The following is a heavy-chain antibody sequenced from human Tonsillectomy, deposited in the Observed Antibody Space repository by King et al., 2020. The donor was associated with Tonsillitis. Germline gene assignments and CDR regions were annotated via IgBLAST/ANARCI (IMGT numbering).Heavy chain of an antibody. J-gene: IGHJ3*02. Sequence: VQLVESGGGLVKPGGSLRLSCAASEFIFSTYTMNWVRQAPGKGLEWVSSIGSSGGYIYYADSVKGRFTITRDNAEHSLYLQMNSLRAEDTAVYYCARVKKYYYDSSGYPLDTFDIWGQGTMVTVSS. D-gene: IGHD3-22*01. CDR3: ARVKKYYYDSSGYPLDTFDI. CDR2: IGSSGGYI. V-gene: IGHV3-21*01. CDR1: EFIFSTYT.